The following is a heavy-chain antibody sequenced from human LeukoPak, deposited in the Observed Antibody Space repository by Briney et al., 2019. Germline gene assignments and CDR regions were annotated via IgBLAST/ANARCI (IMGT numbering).Heavy chain of an antibody. J-gene: IGHJ4*02. CDR1: GYTFIDHY. CDR3: ARAGHNSDSGGYDY. D-gene: IGHD3-22*01. Sequence: ASVKVSCKASGYTFIDHYIHWVRQAPGQGLESMGWINPNIGDTNHAQKFQGRVTMTRDTSSSTAYMELSRLRSDDTAVYYCARAGHNSDSGGYDYWGQGTLVTVSS. CDR2: INPNIGDT. V-gene: IGHV1-2*02.